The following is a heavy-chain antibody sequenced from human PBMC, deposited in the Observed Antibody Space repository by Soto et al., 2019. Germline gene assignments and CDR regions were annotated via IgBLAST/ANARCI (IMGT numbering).Heavy chain of an antibody. Sequence: GEALKISCKGSGYSFSRYWIGWVRQMPGKGLEWMGIIYPGDSDTRYSPSFQGQVTISADKSISTAYLQWSSLKASDTAMYYCATPEKYCSGGSCYDAFDIWGQGTMVTVSS. J-gene: IGHJ3*02. V-gene: IGHV5-51*01. CDR3: ATPEKYCSGGSCYDAFDI. D-gene: IGHD2-15*01. CDR2: IYPGDSDT. CDR1: GYSFSRYW.